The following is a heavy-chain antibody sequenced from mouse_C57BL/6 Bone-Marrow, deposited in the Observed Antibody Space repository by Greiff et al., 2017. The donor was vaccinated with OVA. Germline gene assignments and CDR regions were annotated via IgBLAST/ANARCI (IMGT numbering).Heavy chain of an antibody. CDR2: ISNLAYSI. CDR1: GFTFSDYG. CDR3: ARLGAMDY. V-gene: IGHV5-15*01. J-gene: IGHJ4*01. Sequence: DVQLVESGGGLVQPGGSLKLSCAASGFTFSDYGMAWVRQAPRKGPEWVAFISNLAYSIYYADTVTGRFTISRENAKNTLYLEMSSLRSEDTAMYYCARLGAMDYWGQGTSVTVSS. D-gene: IGHD4-1*01.